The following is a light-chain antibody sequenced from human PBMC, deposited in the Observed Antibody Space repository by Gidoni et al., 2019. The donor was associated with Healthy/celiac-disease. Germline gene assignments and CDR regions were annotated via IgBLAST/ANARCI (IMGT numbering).Light chain of an antibody. Sequence: QSVLTQPPSVSGAPGQRVTISCTGRRSNIGAGYDVHWYQQLPGTAPKLLIYGNSKRPSGVPDRFSGSKSGTSASLAITGLQAEDEADYYCQSYDSSLSGYVFGTGTKVTVL. J-gene: IGLJ1*01. CDR3: QSYDSSLSGYV. CDR1: RSNIGAGYD. V-gene: IGLV1-40*01. CDR2: GNS.